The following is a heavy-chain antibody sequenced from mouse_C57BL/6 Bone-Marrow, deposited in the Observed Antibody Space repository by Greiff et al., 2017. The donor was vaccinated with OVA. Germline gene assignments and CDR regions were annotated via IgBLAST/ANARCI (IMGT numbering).Heavy chain of an antibody. Sequence: VQLQQSGPELVKPGASVKISCKASGYSFTGYYMNWVKQSPEKSLEWIGEINPSTGGTTYNQKFKAKATLTVDKSSSTAYMQLKSLTSEDSAVYYCARWGDYWGQGTSVTVSS. CDR1: GYSFTGYY. V-gene: IGHV1-42*01. J-gene: IGHJ4*01. CDR3: ARWGDY. CDR2: INPSTGGT.